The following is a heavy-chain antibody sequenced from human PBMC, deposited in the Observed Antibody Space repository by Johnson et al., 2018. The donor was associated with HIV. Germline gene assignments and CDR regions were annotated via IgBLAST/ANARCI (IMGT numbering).Heavy chain of an antibody. V-gene: IGHV3-7*01. D-gene: IGHD6-13*01. CDR3: ARDEYPLRAAAWKSAFDI. CDR2: IKQDGSEK. J-gene: IGHJ3*02. CDR1: GFTVSSNY. Sequence: EVQLVESGGGLIQPGGSLRLSCVGSGFTVSSNYMSWVRQAPGKGLEWVANIKQDGSEKYYVDSVKGRFTISRDNAKNSLYLQMNSLRAEDTAVYYCARDEYPLRAAAWKSAFDIWGQGTMVTVSS.